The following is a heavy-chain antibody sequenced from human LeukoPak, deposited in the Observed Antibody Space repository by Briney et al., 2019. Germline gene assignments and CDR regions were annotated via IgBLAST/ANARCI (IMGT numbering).Heavy chain of an antibody. CDR1: GFTFSSYS. J-gene: IGHJ4*02. V-gene: IGHV3-21*01. Sequence: GGSLRLSCAASGFTFSSYSMNWVRQAPGKGLEWVSSISSSSSYIYYADSVKGRFTISRDRSKSTLYLQMNSLRAEDTAVYFCAKLYSSGTYPSKGSFDSWGQGTLVTVSS. CDR2: ISSSSSYI. D-gene: IGHD3-10*01. CDR3: AKLYSSGTYPSKGSFDS.